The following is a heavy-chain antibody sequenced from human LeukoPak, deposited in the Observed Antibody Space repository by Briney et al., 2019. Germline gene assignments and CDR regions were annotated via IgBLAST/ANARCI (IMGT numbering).Heavy chain of an antibody. CDR1: GFTFSDYY. CDR2: ISSSGSTI. CDR3: ARGLYRISMIVVVPFDY. J-gene: IGHJ4*02. V-gene: IGHV3-11*04. Sequence: GGSLRLSCAASGFTFSDYYMSWIRQAPGKGLEWVSYISSSGSTIYYADSVKGRFTISRDNAKNSLYLQMNSLRAEDTAVYYCARGLYRISMIVVVPFDYWGQGTLVTVSS. D-gene: IGHD3-22*01.